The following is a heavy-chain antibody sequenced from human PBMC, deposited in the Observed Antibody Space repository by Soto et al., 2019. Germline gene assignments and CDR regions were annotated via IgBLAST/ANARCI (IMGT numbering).Heavy chain of an antibody. CDR3: ARGVTVFGLVSRFWFDP. CDR1: GGSISSGYYS. V-gene: IGHV4-30-4*01. J-gene: IGHJ5*02. D-gene: IGHD3-3*01. CDR2: IYNSGIT. Sequence: SETLSLTCTVSGGSISSGYYSWSWVRQPPGKGLEWIGHIYNSGITYYNPSLKSRVVISIDTSRNQFSLRLNSLTAADRAVYFCARGVTVFGLVSRFWFDPWGQGTVVTVSS.